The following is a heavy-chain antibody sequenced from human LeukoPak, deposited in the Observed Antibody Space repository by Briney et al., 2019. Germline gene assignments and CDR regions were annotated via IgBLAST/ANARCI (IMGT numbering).Heavy chain of an antibody. Sequence: TGGSLRLSCAASGFIFSSCAMSWVRQAPGKGLEWVSAISGSGGSTYYADSVKGRFTISRDNSENTLYLQMNSLRAEDTAVYYCAKHPSRSIVVVPAAIDYWGQGTLVTVSS. CDR3: AKHPSRSIVVVPAAIDY. CDR2: ISGSGGST. V-gene: IGHV3-23*01. D-gene: IGHD2-2*01. J-gene: IGHJ4*02. CDR1: GFIFSSCA.